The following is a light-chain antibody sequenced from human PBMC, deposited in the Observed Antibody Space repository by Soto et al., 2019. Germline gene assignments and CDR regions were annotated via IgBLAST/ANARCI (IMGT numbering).Light chain of an antibody. CDR3: PQYNVRPYT. V-gene: IGKV3D-15*01. Sequence: EIVMTQSPATLSVSPGERATLSCRASQSVSTDFAWYQQKPGQAPRLLIHGASTRVTDIPARFSAGGSGTEFTLTIRSLQSEDFAVYYCPQYNVRPYTFGQGTKLEIK. CDR2: GAS. CDR1: QSVSTD. J-gene: IGKJ2*01.